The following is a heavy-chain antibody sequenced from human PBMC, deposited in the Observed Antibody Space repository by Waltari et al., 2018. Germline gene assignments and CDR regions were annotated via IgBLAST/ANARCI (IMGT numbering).Heavy chain of an antibody. CDR2: IYYSGST. V-gene: IGHV4-59*08. J-gene: IGHJ4*02. D-gene: IGHD3-10*01. CDR1: GGPISRYY. Sequence: QVQLQESGPGLVKPSETLSLTRTVSGGPISRYYWSWIRQPPGKGLEWIGYIYYSGSTNYNPSLKSRVTISVDTSKNQFSLKLSSVTAADTAVYYCARLDNRGGHWGQGTLVTVSS. CDR3: ARLDNRGGH.